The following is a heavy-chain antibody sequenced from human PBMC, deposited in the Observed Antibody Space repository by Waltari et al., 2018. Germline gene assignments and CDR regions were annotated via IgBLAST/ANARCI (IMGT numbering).Heavy chain of an antibody. Sequence: QLQLQESGPGLVKPSETLSLTCTVSGGSISISSYYWGWIRQPPGKGLEWIGSIYYSGSTYYSPSLKSRVTISVDTSKNQFSLKLSSVTAADTAVYYCASLFYYDRPYWGQGTLVTVSS. CDR2: IYYSGST. D-gene: IGHD3-16*01. V-gene: IGHV4-39*01. CDR3: ASLFYYDRPY. CDR1: GGSISISSYY. J-gene: IGHJ4*02.